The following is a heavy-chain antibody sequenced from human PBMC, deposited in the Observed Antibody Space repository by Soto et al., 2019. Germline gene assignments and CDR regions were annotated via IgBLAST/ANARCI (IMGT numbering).Heavy chain of an antibody. CDR1: GGSVSSTSYY. CDR3: ARDVRGWLLGSSYYYSMDF. J-gene: IGHJ6*02. V-gene: IGHV4-61*01. Sequence: SETLSLTCTVYGGSVSSTSYYWSWNRQPTGKGLEWIGYIYNSGSTNYKPYLKSRVTISVDTSKNQLSLNLTSVTAADTAVYFCARDVRGWLLGSSYYYSMDFWGQGTTVTVSS. D-gene: IGHD3-10*02. CDR2: IYNSGST.